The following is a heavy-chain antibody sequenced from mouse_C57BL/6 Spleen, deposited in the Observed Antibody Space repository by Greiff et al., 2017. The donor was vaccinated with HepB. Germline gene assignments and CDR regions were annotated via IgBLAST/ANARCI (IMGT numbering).Heavy chain of an antibody. J-gene: IGHJ1*03. Sequence: QVHVKQPGAELVKPGASVKMSCKASGYTFTSYWITWVKQRPGQGLEWIGDIYPGSGSTNYNEKFKCKATLTVDTSSSTAYMQLSSLTSEDSAVYYCAREGDTTVNWYFDVWGTGTTVTVSS. D-gene: IGHD1-1*01. CDR2: IYPGSGST. V-gene: IGHV1-55*01. CDR3: AREGDTTVNWYFDV. CDR1: GYTFTSYW.